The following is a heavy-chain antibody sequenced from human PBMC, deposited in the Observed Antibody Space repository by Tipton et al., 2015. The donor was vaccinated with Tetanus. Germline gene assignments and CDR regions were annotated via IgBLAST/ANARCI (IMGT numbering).Heavy chain of an antibody. V-gene: IGHV4-59*11. J-gene: IGHJ4*02. CDR3: ARDPWLDY. CDR2: LYDNGRT. Sequence: TLSLTCTVSGGSISNHYWSWTRQPPGKGLEWIGYLYDNGRTKYNPSLNSRVTISVDTPKKQLSLKLTSVTAADTAVYYCARDPWLDYWGQGPLVTVSS. CDR1: GGSISNHY.